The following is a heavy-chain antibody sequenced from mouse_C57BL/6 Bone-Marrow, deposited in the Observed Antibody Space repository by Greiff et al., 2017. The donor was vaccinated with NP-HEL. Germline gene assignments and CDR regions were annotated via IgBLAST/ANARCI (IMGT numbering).Heavy chain of an antibody. CDR3: ARKDDGYPDY. D-gene: IGHD2-3*01. V-gene: IGHV1-63*01. Sequence: VQLQQSGAELVRPGTSVKMSCKASGYTFTNYWIGWAKQRPGHGLEWIGDIYPGGGYTNYNEKFKGKATLTADKSSSTAYMQFSSLKSEDSAIYYCARKDDGYPDYWGQGTSVTVSS. CDR1: GYTFTNYW. CDR2: IYPGGGYT. J-gene: IGHJ4*01.